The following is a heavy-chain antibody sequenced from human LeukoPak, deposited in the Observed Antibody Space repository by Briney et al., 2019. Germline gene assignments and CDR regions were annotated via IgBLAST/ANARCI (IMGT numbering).Heavy chain of an antibody. CDR1: GGSFIGYY. CDR3: ARVPLRFLEPFDY. V-gene: IGHV4-34*01. J-gene: IGHJ4*02. D-gene: IGHD3-3*01. CDR2: INHSGGA. Sequence: RPSETLSLTCAVYGGSFIGYYWSWIRQPPGKVLEWIGEINHSGGANYNPSLKSRVTISADTSKSQFSLKLGSVTAADTAVYYCARVPLRFLEPFDYWGQGTLVTVS.